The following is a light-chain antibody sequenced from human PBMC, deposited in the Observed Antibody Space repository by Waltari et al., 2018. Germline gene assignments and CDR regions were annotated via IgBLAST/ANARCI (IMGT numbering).Light chain of an antibody. CDR1: TGDIGSYNY. V-gene: IGLV2-14*01. Sequence: QSALTQPASVSGSPGQPITITCTGTTGDIGSYNYVSWYQQYPGEAPKLIVYYVDNRPSGIADRLSGYKSGNTACLTISGHQTEDEADYYCSSYTSGASVDVFGTGTRVTVL. J-gene: IGLJ1*01. CDR3: SSYTSGASVDV. CDR2: YVD.